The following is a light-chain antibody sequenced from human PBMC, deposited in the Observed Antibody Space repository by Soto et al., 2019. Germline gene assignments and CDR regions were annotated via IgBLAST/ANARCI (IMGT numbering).Light chain of an antibody. CDR1: NSDVGGYNY. CDR2: DVI. J-gene: IGLJ1*01. V-gene: IGLV2-14*01. Sequence: QSALTQPASVSGSPGQSITISCTGTNSDVGGYNYVSWYQQYPGEAPKLMIYDVINRPSGVSNRFSGSKSGNTASLTISGLQAEDEADYYCGSYRTNSPYDFGTGTKLTVL. CDR3: GSYRTNSPYD.